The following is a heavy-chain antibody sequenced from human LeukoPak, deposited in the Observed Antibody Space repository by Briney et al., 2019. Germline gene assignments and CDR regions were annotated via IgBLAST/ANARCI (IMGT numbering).Heavy chain of an antibody. D-gene: IGHD2-2*01. CDR2: ISASGANR. J-gene: IGHJ4*02. CDR3: AKLRSVVIPAAMLGFDY. CDR1: GISFSFTTYS. Sequence: GGSLRLSCAASGISFSFTTYSMNWVRQAPGKGLEWVSGISASGANRYYADSVKGRFTISRDNSRDTLSVQINSLRAEDTAVYYCAKLRSVVIPAAMLGFDYWGQGILVTVSS. V-gene: IGHV3-23*01.